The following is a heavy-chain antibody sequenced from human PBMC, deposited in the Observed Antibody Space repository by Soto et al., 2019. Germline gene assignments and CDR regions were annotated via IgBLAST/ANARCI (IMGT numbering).Heavy chain of an antibody. D-gene: IGHD6-19*01. V-gene: IGHV4-61*01. CDR1: CGSVSSGSYY. CDR2: IYYSGST. J-gene: IGHJ4*02. CDR3: ARGRVAAVAFVDY. Sequence: KASETLSLTCTVSCGSVSSGSYYWSWIRQPPGKGLEWIGYIYYSGSTNYNPSLKSRVTISVDTSKNQFSLKLSSVTAADTAVYYCARGRVAAVAFVDYWGQGTLVTSPQ.